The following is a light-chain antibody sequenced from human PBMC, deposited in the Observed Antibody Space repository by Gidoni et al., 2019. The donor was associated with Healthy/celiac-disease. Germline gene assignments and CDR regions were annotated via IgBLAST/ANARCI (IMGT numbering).Light chain of an antibody. V-gene: IGKV1-5*03. CDR1: QRISSW. CDR2: KAS. Sequence: RVTITCRASQRISSWLAWYQQKPGKAPKLLIYKASSLESGVPSRFSGSGSGTEFTLTISSLQPDDFATYYCQQYNSYPWTFGQGTKVEIK. CDR3: QQYNSYPWT. J-gene: IGKJ1*01.